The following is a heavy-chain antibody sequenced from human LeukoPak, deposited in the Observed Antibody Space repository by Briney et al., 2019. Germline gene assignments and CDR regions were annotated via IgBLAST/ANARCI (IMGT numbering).Heavy chain of an antibody. Sequence: SETLSLTCTVSGGSISSSSYYWGWIRQPPGKGLEWIGSIYYSGSTYYNPSLKSRVTISVDTSKNQFSLKLSSVTAADTAVYYCARDPTYYDILTGSVVAFDIWGQGTMVTVSS. CDR3: ARDPTYYDILTGSVVAFDI. CDR2: IYYSGST. V-gene: IGHV4-39*07. CDR1: GGSISSSSYY. D-gene: IGHD3-9*01. J-gene: IGHJ3*02.